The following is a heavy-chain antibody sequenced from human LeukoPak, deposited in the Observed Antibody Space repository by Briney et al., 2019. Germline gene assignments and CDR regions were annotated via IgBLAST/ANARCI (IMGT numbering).Heavy chain of an antibody. CDR2: ISYDGSNK. Sequence: GGSLRLSCAASGFTFSSYGMHWVRQAPGKGLEWVAVISYDGSNKYYADSVKGRFTISRDNSKNTLYLQMNSLRAEDTAVYYCAKDGGSYSADYWGQGTLVTVSS. CDR1: GFTFSSYG. J-gene: IGHJ4*02. D-gene: IGHD3-10*01. CDR3: AKDGGSYSADY. V-gene: IGHV3-30*18.